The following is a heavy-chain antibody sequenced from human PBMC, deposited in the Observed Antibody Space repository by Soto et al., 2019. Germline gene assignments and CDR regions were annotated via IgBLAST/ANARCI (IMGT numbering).Heavy chain of an antibody. CDR1: GFTFSSYA. V-gene: IGHV3-23*01. D-gene: IGHD2-8*01. CDR3: AKEVWGYCTNGVCPHYFDY. CDR2: ISGSGGST. J-gene: IGHJ4*02. Sequence: EVQLLESGGGLVQPGGSLRLSCAASGFTFSSYAMSWVRQAPGKGLEWVSAISGSGGSTYYADSVKGRFTISRDNSKNTLYLQMNSLRAEDTAVYYCAKEVWGYCTNGVCPHYFDYWGQGTLVTVSS.